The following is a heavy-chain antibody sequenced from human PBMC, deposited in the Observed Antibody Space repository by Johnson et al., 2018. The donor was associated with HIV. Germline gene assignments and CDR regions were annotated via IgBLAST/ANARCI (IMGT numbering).Heavy chain of an antibody. D-gene: IGHD5-18*01. V-gene: IGHV3-30*04. CDR1: GFTFSSFA. Sequence: QLVESGGGLVQPGRSLRLSCAASGFTFSSFALHWVRQAPGKGLEWVALISYDGSNKYYADSVQGRFTISRDNSKNTLYLQMNSLRAEDTAVYYCARVTHIQLWANDAFDIWGQGTMVTVSS. CDR3: ARVTHIQLWANDAFDI. CDR2: ISYDGSNK. J-gene: IGHJ3*02.